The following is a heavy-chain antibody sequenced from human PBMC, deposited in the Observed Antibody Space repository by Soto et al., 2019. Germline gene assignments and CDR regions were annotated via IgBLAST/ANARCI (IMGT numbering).Heavy chain of an antibody. Sequence: EVQLVESGGGLVQPGGSLRLTCAPSGFTVNSYYMSWVRQAPGKGLEWVSVIYTGGSTYYADSVKGRFTISRDNSKNTLYLQMNSLRAEDTAVYYCARGTDEATAMNSWGQGTLITVSS. CDR3: ARGTDEATAMNS. V-gene: IGHV3-66*01. J-gene: IGHJ4*02. D-gene: IGHD5-12*01. CDR1: GFTVNSYY. CDR2: IYTGGST.